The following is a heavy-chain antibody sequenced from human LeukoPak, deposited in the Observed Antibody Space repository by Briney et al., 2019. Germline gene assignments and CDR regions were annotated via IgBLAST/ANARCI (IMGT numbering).Heavy chain of an antibody. CDR3: ARDRGISVARGVPSWFDP. CDR1: GDSISSGGYY. Sequence: SQTLSLTCTVSGDSISSGGYYWTWLRQPAGKGLEWRGRMYTTGNTDYNPSLKSRVTISVDTSKNQFSLKLSSVSAADTAVYYCARDRGISVARGVPSWFDPWGQGTLVTVSS. V-gene: IGHV4-61*02. D-gene: IGHD3-10*01. CDR2: MYTTGNT. J-gene: IGHJ5*02.